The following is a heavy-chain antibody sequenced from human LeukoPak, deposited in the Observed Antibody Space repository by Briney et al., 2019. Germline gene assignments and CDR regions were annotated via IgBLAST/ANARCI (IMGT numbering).Heavy chain of an antibody. Sequence: ASVKVSCKVFGYALIDLSMHWVRQVPGKGLEWMGGFHPGNGETIYAQNFQGRVTMTEDTSTDTAYMELSGLRSDDTAVYYCAREELDTMVRGGLRWDQGTLVTVSS. CDR1: GYALIDLS. CDR3: AREELDTMVRGGLR. D-gene: IGHD3-10*01. CDR2: FHPGNGET. J-gene: IGHJ4*02. V-gene: IGHV1-24*01.